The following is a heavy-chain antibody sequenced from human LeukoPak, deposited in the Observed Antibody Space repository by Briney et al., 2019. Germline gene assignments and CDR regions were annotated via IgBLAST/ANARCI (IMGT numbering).Heavy chain of an antibody. CDR2: ISAYNGNT. CDR3: ARDMGYSSSWYILGYYYGMDV. V-gene: IGHV1-18*01. D-gene: IGHD6-13*01. CDR1: GYTFTSHG. Sequence: ASVKVSCKASGYTFTSHGISWVRQAPGQGLEWMGWISAYNGNTNYAQKLQGRVTMTTDTSTSTAYMELRSLRSDDTAVYYCARDMGYSSSWYILGYYYGMDVWGQGTTVTVSS. J-gene: IGHJ6*02.